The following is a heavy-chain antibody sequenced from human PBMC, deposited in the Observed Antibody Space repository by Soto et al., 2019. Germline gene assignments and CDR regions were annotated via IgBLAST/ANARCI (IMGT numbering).Heavy chain of an antibody. J-gene: IGHJ5*02. CDR3: VKDLPLWSGYSFSENH. CDR1: GFDFSSQD. Sequence: EVQLFESGGGLVQPGESLRLSCVGSGFDFSSQDMSWVRQAPGKGLEWVSSVSGSGGSKHFPDFLKGRFSSSRDNSKNTLYLEMNSLRVEDTAVYYCVKDLPLWSGYSFSENHWGQGTLVTVSS. D-gene: IGHD3-3*01. V-gene: IGHV3-23*01. CDR2: VSGSGGSK.